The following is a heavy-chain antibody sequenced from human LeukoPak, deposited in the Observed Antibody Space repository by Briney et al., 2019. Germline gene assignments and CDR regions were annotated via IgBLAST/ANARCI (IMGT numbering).Heavy chain of an antibody. J-gene: IGHJ4*02. CDR2: ISGSGGST. V-gene: IGHV3-23*01. CDR3: AREGSGWYFFDY. CDR1: GFTFSNHA. Sequence: GRSLRLSCVTSGFTFSNHAMHWVRQAPGKGLEWVSAISGSGGSTYYADSVKGRFTISRDNSKNTLYLQMNSLRAEDTAVYYCAREGSGWYFFDYWGQGTLVTVSS. D-gene: IGHD6-19*01.